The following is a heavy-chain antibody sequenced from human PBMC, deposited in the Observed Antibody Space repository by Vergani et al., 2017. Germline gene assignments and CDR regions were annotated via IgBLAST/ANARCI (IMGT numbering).Heavy chain of an antibody. V-gene: IGHV4-4*03. CDR1: GGSISSSYW. Sequence: QVQLQESGPGLVKPPGTLSLTCAVSGGSISSSYWWSWVRQPPGKGLEWIGEIYHSGSTNYNPSLKSRVTISVDKSKNQFSLKLSSVTAADTAVYYCARQRPGSGWSPGDFDDWGQGILVTVSS. J-gene: IGHJ4*02. CDR3: ARQRPGSGWSPGDFDD. CDR2: IYHSGST. D-gene: IGHD6-19*01.